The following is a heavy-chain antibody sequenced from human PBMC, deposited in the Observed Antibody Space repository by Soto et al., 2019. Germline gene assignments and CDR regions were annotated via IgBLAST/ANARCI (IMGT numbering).Heavy chain of an antibody. Sequence: QIQLVESGGDVVQPGKSLRLSCAASGFNFGFFGMHWVRQAPGKGLEWVAVISGDGINTQYADSVRGRFTLSRDYSRKPMYLQMDSLRDEDTALYYCARGNLSLDFDSWGLGTLVTVSS. CDR1: GFNFGFFG. V-gene: IGHV3-30*03. CDR2: ISGDGINT. CDR3: ARGNLSLDFDS. J-gene: IGHJ4*02.